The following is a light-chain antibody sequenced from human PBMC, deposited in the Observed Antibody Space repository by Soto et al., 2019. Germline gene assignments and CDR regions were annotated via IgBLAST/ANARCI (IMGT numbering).Light chain of an antibody. CDR2: EAS. V-gene: IGKV1-5*03. CDR3: QQYNGFWT. CDR1: QSISGS. J-gene: IGKJ1*01. Sequence: DIPMTQSPSTLSASVGDRVTITCRASQSISGSLAWYQQKPGKAPKLLIYEASNLKSGEPSRFSGSGSGTEYTLPISSLQADDSASYYCQQYNGFWTFGQGTRVDIK.